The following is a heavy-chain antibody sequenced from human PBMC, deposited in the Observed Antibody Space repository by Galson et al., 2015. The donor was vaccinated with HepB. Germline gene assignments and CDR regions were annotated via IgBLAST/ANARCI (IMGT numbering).Heavy chain of an antibody. CDR2: ISGSGGST. V-gene: IGHV3-23*01. J-gene: IGHJ4*02. D-gene: IGHD6-6*01. CDR3: AKDRIAARFPSGDY. Sequence: SLRLSCAASGFTFSSYAMSWVRQAPGKGLEWVSAISGSGGSTYCADSVKGRFTISKDNSKNTLYLQMNSLRAEDTAVYYCAKDRIAARFPSGDYWGQGTLVTVSS. CDR1: GFTFSSYA.